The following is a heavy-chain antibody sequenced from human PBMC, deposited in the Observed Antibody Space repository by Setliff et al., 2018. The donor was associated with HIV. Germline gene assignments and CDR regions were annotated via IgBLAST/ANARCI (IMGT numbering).Heavy chain of an antibody. CDR2: FYYGGST. D-gene: IGHD3-3*01. V-gene: IGHV4-59*01. CDR1: GDSIGTYY. J-gene: IGHJ4*03. CDR3: ARTIVWSGSNYYFDY. Sequence: SETLSLTCSVSGDSIGTYYWNWIRQTPGKRLEWIGFFYYGGSTDYNPALKNRVAISVDTSRNRVSLKMTSVTAADTAVYYCARTIVWSGSNYYFDYWGQGTMVTVSS.